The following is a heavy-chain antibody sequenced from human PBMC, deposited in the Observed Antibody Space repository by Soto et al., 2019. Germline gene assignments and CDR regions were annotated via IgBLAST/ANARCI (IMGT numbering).Heavy chain of an antibody. V-gene: IGHV1-69*13. CDR1: AGGNLRDYR. CDR2: TIPKLGSA. D-gene: IGHD2-21*01. CDR3: ARGGDGYNGGAVY. J-gene: IGHJ1*01. Sequence: SAKVSCKASAGGNLRDYRTPWVRRAPGQGLEWMGGTIPKLGSANYAQNFQGRVTITADESTNTVYMEPRSLRSDDTAVYYGARGGDGYNGGAVYWGQGTPVTVSS.